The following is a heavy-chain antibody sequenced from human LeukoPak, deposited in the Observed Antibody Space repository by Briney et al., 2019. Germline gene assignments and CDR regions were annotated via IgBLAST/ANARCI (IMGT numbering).Heavy chain of an antibody. CDR3: ARVKGTWGYKSDY. CDR2: ISPNSGGT. CDR1: GYTFTGYY. D-gene: IGHD1-14*01. Sequence: GASVKVSCKASGYTFTGYYMHWVRQAPGQGLEWMGWISPNSGGTNYAQKFQGRVTMTRDTSISTAYMELSRLRSDDTAVYYCARVKGTWGYKSDYWGQGTLVTVSS. V-gene: IGHV1-2*02. J-gene: IGHJ4*02.